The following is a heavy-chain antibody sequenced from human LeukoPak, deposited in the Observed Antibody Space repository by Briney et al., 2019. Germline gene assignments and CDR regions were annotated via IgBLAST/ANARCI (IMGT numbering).Heavy chain of an antibody. CDR3: GRSPYKYDLRLAY. CDR2: ITGTHAT. D-gene: IGHD3-22*01. Sequence: GGSLRLSCAASGFTFSPSPMHWVRQASGKGLEWVGRITGTHATAYSAPVEGRFTISRDNAKNSPYPQIKSLRAEDTAVFYFGRSPYKYDLRLAYWGQGTMVTVSS. CDR1: GFTFSPSP. V-gene: IGHV3-73*01. J-gene: IGHJ4*02.